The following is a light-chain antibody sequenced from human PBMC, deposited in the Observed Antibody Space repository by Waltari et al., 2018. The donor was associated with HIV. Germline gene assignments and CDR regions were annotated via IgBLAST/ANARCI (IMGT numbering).Light chain of an antibody. CDR1: SSDVGGYEY. CDR3: ASYGDTNRVL. J-gene: IGLJ6*01. V-gene: IGLV2-8*01. Sequence: QSALTQPPSASGSLGQSVTISCTGTSSDVGGYEYVYWYQQHPDKAPQLRIYEVNKRPSGVPDRVSGSKSDNTASLTVAGLQDDDEAHYYCASYGDTNRVLFGGGTRVTVL. CDR2: EVN.